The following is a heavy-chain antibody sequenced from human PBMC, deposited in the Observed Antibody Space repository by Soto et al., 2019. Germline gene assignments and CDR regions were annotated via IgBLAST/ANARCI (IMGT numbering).Heavy chain of an antibody. J-gene: IGHJ6*04. V-gene: IGHV4-61*01. CDR1: GGSVSSGSYY. D-gene: IGHD2-8*01. CDR2: IYYSGST. Sequence: SETLSLTCTVSGGSVSSGSYYWSWIRQPPGKGLEWIGYIYYSGSTNYNPSLKSRVTISVDTSKNQFSLKLSFVTAADTAVYYCATDGTTTVLIVGMDVWGEGATATFSS. CDR3: ATDGTTTVLIVGMDV.